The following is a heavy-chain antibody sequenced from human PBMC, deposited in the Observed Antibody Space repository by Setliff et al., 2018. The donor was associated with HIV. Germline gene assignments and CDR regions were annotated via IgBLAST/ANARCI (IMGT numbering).Heavy chain of an antibody. D-gene: IGHD6-19*01. CDR2: ISPDNGNT. V-gene: IGHV1-2*02. CDR3: ARGRSSGWVDDAFDI. J-gene: IGHJ3*02. CDR1: GYTFTDYF. Sequence: ASVKVSCKSSGYTFTDYFMHWVRQAPGQGLEWMGWISPDNGNTRISQRFRGGVTMTRDRSINTAYMEFSGLTSDDTAIYYCARGRSSGWVDDAFDIWGQGTMVTVSS.